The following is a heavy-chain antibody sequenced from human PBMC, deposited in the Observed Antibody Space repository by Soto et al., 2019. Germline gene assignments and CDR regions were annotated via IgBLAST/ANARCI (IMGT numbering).Heavy chain of an antibody. CDR1: GFSLSTSGMR. Sequence: LVNPTQTLTLTCTFSGFSLSTSGMRVSWIRQPPGKALEWLARIDWDDDKFYSTSLKTRLTISKDTSKNQVVLTMTNMDPVDTATYYCARTLTYYYGSGSYLEFDYWGQGTLVTVSS. D-gene: IGHD3-10*01. CDR2: IDWDDDK. V-gene: IGHV2-70*04. CDR3: ARTLTYYYGSGSYLEFDY. J-gene: IGHJ4*02.